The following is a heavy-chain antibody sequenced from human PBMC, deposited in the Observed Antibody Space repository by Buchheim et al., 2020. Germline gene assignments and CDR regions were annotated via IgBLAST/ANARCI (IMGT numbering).Heavy chain of an antibody. J-gene: IGHJ3*02. D-gene: IGHD2-15*01. CDR1: GFTFSSYS. V-gene: IGHV3-21*01. CDR2: ISSSSSYI. Sequence: EVQLVESGGGLVKPGGSLRLSCAASGFTFSSYSMNWVRQAPGKGLEWVSSISSSSSYIYYADSVKGRFTISRDNAKHSLYLPMNSLRAEDTAVYYCASSPANRYCSGGSCENDAFDIWGQGT. CDR3: ASSPANRYCSGGSCENDAFDI.